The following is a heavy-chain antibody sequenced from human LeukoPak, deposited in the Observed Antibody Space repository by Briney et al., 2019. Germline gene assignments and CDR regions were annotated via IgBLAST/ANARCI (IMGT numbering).Heavy chain of an antibody. CDR2: ISGSGGST. D-gene: IGHD2-2*01. V-gene: IGHV3-23*01. CDR3: AKGVCSSCYEAVT. J-gene: IGHJ5*02. Sequence: GGSLRLSCAASGFTFSSSAMSWGPRAPGKGLEGVSAISGSGGSTYYADSVKGRFTISRDNSKNTLYLQGNSLRAEDTAVYYCAKGVCSSCYEAVTWGQGTLVAVSS. CDR1: GFTFSSSA.